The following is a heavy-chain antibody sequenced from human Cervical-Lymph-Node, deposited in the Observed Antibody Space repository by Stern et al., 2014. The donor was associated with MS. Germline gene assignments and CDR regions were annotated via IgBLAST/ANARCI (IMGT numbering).Heavy chain of an antibody. J-gene: IGHJ6*02. D-gene: IGHD5-18*01. CDR2: ISYNGST. CDR1: GDSISSYY. V-gene: IGHV4-59*01. CDR3: ARGTQLWFTGAMDV. Sequence: QVQLVESGPGLVKPSETLSLSCIVSGDSISSYYWSWIRQPPGKGLEWIGYISYNGSTNYNPSLKSRVTISLDTSKNLFSLKLSSVTAADTAVYFCARGTQLWFTGAMDVWGQGVTVTVSS.